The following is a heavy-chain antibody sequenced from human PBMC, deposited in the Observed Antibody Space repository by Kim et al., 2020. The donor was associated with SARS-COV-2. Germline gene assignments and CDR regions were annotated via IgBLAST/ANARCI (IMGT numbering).Heavy chain of an antibody. Sequence: GGSLRLSCAVSGFTFSSSAMHWVRQAPGKGLEWVAGLWYDGSNKNYVDSVQGRFTISRDNSKNTLYLQMNSRRAEDTAVYYCGNFEHWGQGTLVTVSS. CDR2: LWYDGSNK. CDR1: GFTFSSSA. J-gene: IGHJ4*02. V-gene: IGHV3-33*06. CDR3: GNFEH.